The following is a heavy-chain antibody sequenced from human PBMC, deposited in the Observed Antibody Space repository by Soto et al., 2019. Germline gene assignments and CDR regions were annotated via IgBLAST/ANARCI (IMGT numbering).Heavy chain of an antibody. J-gene: IGHJ4*02. V-gene: IGHV1-18*01. CDR3: ARDNVDYGDHSRFDY. D-gene: IGHD4-17*01. CDR1: GYTFTSYG. CDR2: ISAYNGNT. Sequence: QVQLVQSGAEVKKPAASVKVSCKASGYTFTSYGISWVRQAPGQGLEWMGWISAYNGNTNYAQKLQGRVTMTTDTSTSTAYMELRSLRSDDTAVYYCARDNVDYGDHSRFDYWGQGTLVTVSS.